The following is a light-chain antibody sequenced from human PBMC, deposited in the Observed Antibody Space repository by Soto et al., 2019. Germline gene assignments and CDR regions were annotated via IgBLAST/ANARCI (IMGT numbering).Light chain of an antibody. CDR3: HQYGSSPQT. Sequence: TVLTQPPGTLSLSPRERATLSCRASQSVSSSYLAWYQQKPGQAPRLLIYGASSRATGIPDRFTGSGSGTDFTLTISRLEPEDFAVFYCHQYGSSPQTFGQGPKVDI. J-gene: IGKJ1*01. CDR1: QSVSSSY. CDR2: GAS. V-gene: IGKV3-20*01.